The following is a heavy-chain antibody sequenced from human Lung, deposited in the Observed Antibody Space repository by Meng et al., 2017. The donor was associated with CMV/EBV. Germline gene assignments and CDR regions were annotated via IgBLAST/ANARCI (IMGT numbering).Heavy chain of an antibody. CDR2: IIPILGIP. J-gene: IGHJ4*02. Sequence: SVKVSXKASGGSLSNYRLNWVRQVPGQGFQWMGGIIPILGIPDYPENFQGRVTITADTSTDTAYMHLSSLRLEDTAVYYCARGARLGYCSGANCYFNDFWGQGXWVTVSS. CDR3: ARGARLGYCSGANCYFNDF. V-gene: IGHV1-69*10. D-gene: IGHD2-15*01. CDR1: GGSLSNYR.